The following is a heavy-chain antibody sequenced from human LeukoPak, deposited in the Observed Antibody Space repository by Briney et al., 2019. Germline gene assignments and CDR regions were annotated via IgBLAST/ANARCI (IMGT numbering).Heavy chain of an antibody. CDR3: ARESFTVTIDAFDI. D-gene: IGHD4-17*01. V-gene: IGHV1-2*06. CDR2: INPNSGGT. Sequence: GASVKVSCKASGYTFTGYYMHWVRQAPGQGLEWMGRINPNSGGTSYAQKFQGRVTMTRDTSISTAYMELSRLRSDDTAVYYCARESFTVTIDAFDIWGQGTMVTVSS. J-gene: IGHJ3*02. CDR1: GYTFTGYY.